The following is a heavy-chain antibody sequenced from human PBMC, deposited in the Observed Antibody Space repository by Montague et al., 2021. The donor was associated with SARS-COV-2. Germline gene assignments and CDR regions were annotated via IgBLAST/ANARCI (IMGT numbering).Heavy chain of an antibody. CDR3: AHKKSGWPSEFGL. CDR1: GFSLSTSGVG. Sequence: PALGKPTQTLTLTCNFSGFSLSTSGVGVGWIRQSPGKALECLALIYWDDDKRYSPSPKSRLTVTKDTSRNQVVLTVTNMDPVDTATYYCAHKKSGWPSEFGLWGQGILGTGSS. D-gene: IGHD6-19*01. J-gene: IGHJ1*01. V-gene: IGHV2-5*02. CDR2: IYWDDDK.